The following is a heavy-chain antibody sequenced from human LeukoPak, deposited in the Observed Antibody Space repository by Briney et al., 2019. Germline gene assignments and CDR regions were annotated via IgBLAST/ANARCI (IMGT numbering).Heavy chain of an antibody. V-gene: IGHV1-69*05. CDR3: ARDKGDFRSGYYTPPDY. CDR1: GGTFSSYA. J-gene: IGHJ4*02. CDR2: IIPIFGTA. Sequence: GASVKVSCKASGGTFSSYAISWVRQAPEQGLEWMGRIIPIFGTANYAQKFQGRVTITTDESTSTAYMELSSLRSEDTAVYYCARDKGDFRSGYYTPPDYWGQGTLVTVSS. D-gene: IGHD3-3*01.